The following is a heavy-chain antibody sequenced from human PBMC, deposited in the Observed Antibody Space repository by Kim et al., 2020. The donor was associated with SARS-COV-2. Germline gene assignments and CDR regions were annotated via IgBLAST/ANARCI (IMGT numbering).Heavy chain of an antibody. J-gene: IGHJ4*02. Sequence: GGSLRLSCAASGFTFSTYAMSWVRQAPEKGLEWVSSISGNVVDAYYADAVRGRFTISRDNSKNKVYLQMNSLRAEDTALYYCAKAMRPSGYHFDDGGDYWGQGTLDTVSS. CDR2: ISGNVVDA. D-gene: IGHD3-22*01. V-gene: IGHV3-23*01. CDR1: GFTFSTYA. CDR3: AKAMRPSGYHFDDGGDY.